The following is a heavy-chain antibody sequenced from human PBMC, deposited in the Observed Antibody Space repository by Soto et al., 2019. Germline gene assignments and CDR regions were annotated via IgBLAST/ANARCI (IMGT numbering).Heavy chain of an antibody. V-gene: IGHV6-1*01. J-gene: IGHJ3*01. D-gene: IGHD2-2*01. CDR2: TYYRSKWYN. Sequence: LSQTLSLTCAISGDSFSSNGVAWNWIRQSPSRGLEWLGRTYYRSKWYNDYAVSVKSRITVNPDTSKNQFSLQLSSVTPEDTAVYYCARGKYYGFDVWGQGTMVTVSS. CDR3: ARGKYYGFDV. CDR1: GDSFSSNGVA.